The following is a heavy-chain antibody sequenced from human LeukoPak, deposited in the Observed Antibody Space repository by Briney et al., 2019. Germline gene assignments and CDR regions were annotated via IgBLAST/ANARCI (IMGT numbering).Heavy chain of an antibody. CDR2: IYSGGST. CDR1: GFTVSSNY. D-gene: IGHD2-8*01. J-gene: IGHJ4*02. CDR3: ARDRSLYGFDY. Sequence: GGSLRLSFAASGFTVSSNYMSWVRQAPGKGLEWVSVIYSGGSTYYADSVKGRFTISRDNSKNTLYLQMNSLRAEDTAVYYCARDRSLYGFDYWGQGTLVTVSS. V-gene: IGHV3-66*01.